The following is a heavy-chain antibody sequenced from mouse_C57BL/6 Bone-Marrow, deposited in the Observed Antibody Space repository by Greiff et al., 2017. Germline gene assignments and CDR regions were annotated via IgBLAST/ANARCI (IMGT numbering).Heavy chain of an antibody. J-gene: IGHJ2*01. Sequence: DVQLVESGAGLVQPGGSLSLSCAASGFTFTDYYMSWVRQPPGKGLEWLGFIRNKANGYTTEYGVSVKGLFTISRDNSQSILYLQMHALRAGDSATYYCARWGYYFDYWGQGTTLTVSA. V-gene: IGHV7-3*01. CDR2: IRNKANGYTT. D-gene: IGHD3-1*01. CDR1: GFTFTDYY. CDR3: ARWGYYFDY.